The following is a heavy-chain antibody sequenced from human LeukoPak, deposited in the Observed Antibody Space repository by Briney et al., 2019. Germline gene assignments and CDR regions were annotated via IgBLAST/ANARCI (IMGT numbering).Heavy chain of an antibody. D-gene: IGHD2-8*01. V-gene: IGHV4-39*07. CDR3: TAEKNGSPHY. Sequence: SETLSLTCAVSRGSVSSSTYYWSWVRQPPGKGLEWIASIYYTGSTYYNPSLKSRVTISLDMSKNEFFLAMTSVTAADTAVYFCTAEKNGSPHYWGQGTQVTVSS. J-gene: IGHJ4*02. CDR2: IYYTGST. CDR1: RGSVSSSTYY.